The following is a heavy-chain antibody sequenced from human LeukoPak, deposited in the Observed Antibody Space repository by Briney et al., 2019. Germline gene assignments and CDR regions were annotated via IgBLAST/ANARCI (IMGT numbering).Heavy chain of an antibody. Sequence: GESLRLSCAASGSIFSSYAMSWVRQAPGEGLEWVSAISDSGGSTNYADSVKGRFTISRANSKTTLYLQMNSLRAEDTAVYYCAIGRRYIGSFDSWGQGTLVTVSS. CDR3: AIGRRYIGSFDS. CDR1: GSIFSSYA. J-gene: IGHJ4*02. CDR2: ISDSGGST. V-gene: IGHV3-23*01. D-gene: IGHD1-26*01.